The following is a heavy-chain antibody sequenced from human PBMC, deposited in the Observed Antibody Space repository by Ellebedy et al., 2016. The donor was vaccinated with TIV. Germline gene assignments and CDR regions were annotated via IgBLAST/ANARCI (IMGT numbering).Heavy chain of an antibody. CDR2: ISSTGITI. CDR3: AKDLYGDRGGALDY. D-gene: IGHD4-17*01. Sequence: GGSLRLXXAASGFTFSGYAMSWVRQAPGKGLEWVSYISSTGITIYYADSVKGRFTISRDNSKNTLYLQMNSLRAEDTAVYYCAKDLYGDRGGALDYWGQGTLVTVSS. CDR1: GFTFSGYA. V-gene: IGHV3-23*01. J-gene: IGHJ4*02.